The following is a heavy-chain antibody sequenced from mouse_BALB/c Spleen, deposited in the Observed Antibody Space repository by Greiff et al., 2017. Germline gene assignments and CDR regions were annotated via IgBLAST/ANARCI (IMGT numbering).Heavy chain of an antibody. CDR3: ARDGWRAMDY. J-gene: IGHJ4*01. CDR2: ISSGSSTI. V-gene: IGHV5-17*02. CDR1: GFTFSSFG. D-gene: IGHD2-3*01. Sequence: EVMLVESGGGLVQPGGSRKLSCAASGFTFSSFGMHWVRQAPEKGLEWVAYISSGSSTIYYADTVKGRFTISRDNPKNTLFLQMTSLRSEDTALYYCARDGWRAMDYWGQGTSVTVSS.